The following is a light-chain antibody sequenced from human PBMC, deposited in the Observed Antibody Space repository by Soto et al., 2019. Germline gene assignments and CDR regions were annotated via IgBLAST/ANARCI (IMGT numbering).Light chain of an antibody. J-gene: IGKJ2*01. V-gene: IGKV1-39*01. CDR2: AAS. CDR3: QQSYSTPYT. Sequence: DIQMTQSPSSLSASFGDRVTLTCRASQSIDTYLNWYQQKPGTAPKLLMYAASTLHSGVPSRFSGSGSGTDFTLTISSLQREDFATYFCQQSYSTPYTFGQGTKLEI. CDR1: QSIDTY.